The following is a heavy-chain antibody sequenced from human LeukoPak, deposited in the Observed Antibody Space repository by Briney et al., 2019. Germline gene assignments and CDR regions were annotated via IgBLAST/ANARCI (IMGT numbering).Heavy chain of an antibody. D-gene: IGHD3-10*01. CDR3: ASQRSMGRMTGDYYGMDV. CDR2: ITGSGGNT. V-gene: IGHV3-23*01. CDR1: GFTFSSYA. Sequence: PGGSLRLSCAASGFTFSSYAMSWVRQAPGKGLDWVSAITGSGGNTYYPDSVKGRFTISRDNSKNTLYLQMSSLRAEDTAVYYCASQRSMGRMTGDYYGMDVWGKGTTVTVSS. J-gene: IGHJ6*04.